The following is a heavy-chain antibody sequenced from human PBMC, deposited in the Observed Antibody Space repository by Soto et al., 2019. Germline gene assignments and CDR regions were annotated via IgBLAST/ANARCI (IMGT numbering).Heavy chain of an antibody. D-gene: IGHD2-15*01. CDR1: GGTFSSYA. V-gene: IGHV1-69*13. CDR3: ARSLGYCSGGSCYPAPPFDY. J-gene: IGHJ4*02. Sequence: SVKVSCKASGGTFSSYAISWVRQAPGQGLEWMGGIIPIFGTANYAQKFQGRVTITADESTSTAYMELSSLRSEDTAVYYCARSLGYCSGGSCYPAPPFDYWGQGTLVTVSS. CDR2: IIPIFGTA.